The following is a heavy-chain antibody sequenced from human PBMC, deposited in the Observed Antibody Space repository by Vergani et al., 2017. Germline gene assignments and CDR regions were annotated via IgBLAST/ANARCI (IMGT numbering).Heavy chain of an antibody. J-gene: IGHJ6*03. CDR3: ASVNTETNGHLYYYYYMDV. CDR2: IQHPGRP. V-gene: IGHV4-34*01. D-gene: IGHD4-11*01. Sequence: QVQLQQWGGGLLKPSETLYLTCVVNCGSFTSYHWTWIRQSPGEGLEWVGVIQHPGRPAYNPSLKSRLTMSVDKFRNPFSLTLNSVTATDTAIYFCASVNTETNGHLYYYYYMDVWGQGTAVTVS. CDR1: CGSFTSYH.